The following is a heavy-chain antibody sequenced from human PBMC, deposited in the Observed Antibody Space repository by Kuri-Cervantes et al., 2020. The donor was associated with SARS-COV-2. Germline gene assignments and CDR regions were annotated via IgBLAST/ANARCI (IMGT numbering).Heavy chain of an antibody. CDR2: IKQDGSEK. V-gene: IGHV3-7*01. D-gene: IGHD2-15*01. CDR1: GFTFSSYW. CDR3: ARNIGSGKDIYYYYMDV. J-gene: IGHJ6*03. Sequence: GGSLRLSCAASGFTFSSYWMSWVRQAPGKGLEWVANIKQDGSEKYYVDSVKGRFTISRDNAKNSLYLQMNSLRAEDTAVYYCARNIGSGKDIYYYYMDVWGKGTTVTVSS.